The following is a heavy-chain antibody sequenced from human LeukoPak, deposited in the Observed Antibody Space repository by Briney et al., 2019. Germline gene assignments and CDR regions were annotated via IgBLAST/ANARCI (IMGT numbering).Heavy chain of an antibody. CDR2: MYYSGST. Sequence: PSDTLSLTCAVSDYSISSSSWWGWIRQPPGKGLEWIGYMYYSGSTYYNPSLKSRVTMSVDTSKNQFSLKLSSVTAVGTAVYYCARQSGSYGVYWGQGTLVTVSS. J-gene: IGHJ4*02. D-gene: IGHD1-26*01. CDR3: ARQSGSYGVY. V-gene: IGHV4-28*01. CDR1: DYSISSSSW.